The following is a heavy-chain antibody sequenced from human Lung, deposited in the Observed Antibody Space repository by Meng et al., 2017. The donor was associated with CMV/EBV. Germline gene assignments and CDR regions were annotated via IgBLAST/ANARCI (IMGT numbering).Heavy chain of an antibody. D-gene: IGHD6-13*01. CDR3: ARVLGQLVSPYGMDV. Sequence: KISCKASGYTFTNYYMHWVRQAPGQGLEWMGVINPSGGSTTYAQKFQGRLTMTRDTSTSTVYMELSSLKSEDTAMYYCARVLGQLVSPYGMDVWGQGXTVTVSS. CDR2: INPSGGST. CDR1: GYTFTNYY. J-gene: IGHJ6*02. V-gene: IGHV1-46*01.